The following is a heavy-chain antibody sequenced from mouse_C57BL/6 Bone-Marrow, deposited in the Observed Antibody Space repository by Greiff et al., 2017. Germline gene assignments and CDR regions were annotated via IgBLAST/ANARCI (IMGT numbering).Heavy chain of an antibody. CDR1: GYTFTSYW. V-gene: IGHV1-53*01. J-gene: IGHJ4*01. Sequence: VQLQQSGTELVKPGASVKLSCKASGYTFTSYWMHWVKQRPGQGLEWIGNINPSNGGTNYNEKFKSTATLTVDKSSSTAYMQLSSLTSEDSAVYYCARDHYGSSPYAMDYWGQGTSVTVSS. CDR3: ARDHYGSSPYAMDY. CDR2: INPSNGGT. D-gene: IGHD1-1*01.